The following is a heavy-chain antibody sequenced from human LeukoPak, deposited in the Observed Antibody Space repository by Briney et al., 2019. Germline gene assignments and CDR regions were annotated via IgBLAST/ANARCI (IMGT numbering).Heavy chain of an antibody. J-gene: IGHJ4*02. D-gene: IGHD2-21*02. V-gene: IGHV1-69*01. CDR3: ASRSVVTAREFDY. CDR1: GGTFSSYA. CDR2: IIPIFGTA. Sequence: ASVKVSCKASGGTFSSYAISWVQQAPGQGLEWMGGIIPIFGTANYAQKFQGRVTITADESTSTAYMELSSLRSEDTAVYYCASRSVVTAREFDYWGQGTLVTVSS.